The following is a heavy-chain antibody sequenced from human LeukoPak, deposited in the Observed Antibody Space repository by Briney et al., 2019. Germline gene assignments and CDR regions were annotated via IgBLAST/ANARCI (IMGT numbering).Heavy chain of an antibody. D-gene: IGHD6-19*01. V-gene: IGHV1-69*05. CDR3: ARSQDSSGWYAALLDFDY. J-gene: IGHJ4*02. CDR1: GGTFSSYA. CDR2: IIPIFGTA. Sequence: SVKVSCKASGGTFSSYAISWVRQAPGQGLEWMGRIIPIFGTANYAQKFQGRVTITTDESTSTAYMELGSLRSEDTAVYYCARSQDSSGWYAALLDFDYWGQGTLVTVSS.